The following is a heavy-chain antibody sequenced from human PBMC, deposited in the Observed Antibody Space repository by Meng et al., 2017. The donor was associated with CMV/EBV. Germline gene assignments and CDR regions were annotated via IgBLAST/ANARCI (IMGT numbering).Heavy chain of an antibody. Sequence: LQLQESGSGLVKPSETLSLTCTVSGGSISSSSYYWGWIRQPPGKGLEWIGSIYYSGSTYYNPSLKSRVTISVDTSKNQFSLKLSSVTAADTAVYYCARGGIAAAGLHWGQGTLVTVSS. J-gene: IGHJ4*02. CDR1: GGSISSSSYY. V-gene: IGHV4-39*07. CDR3: ARGGIAAAGLH. CDR2: IYYSGST. D-gene: IGHD6-13*01.